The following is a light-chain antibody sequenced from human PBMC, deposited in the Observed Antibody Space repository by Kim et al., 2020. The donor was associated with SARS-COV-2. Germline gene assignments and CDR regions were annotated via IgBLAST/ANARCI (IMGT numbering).Light chain of an antibody. J-gene: IGLJ2*01. CDR2: KDS. Sequence: PGPRARISCSGNGLTKQNNYWYQQQPGPAPVLVIYKDSERNSGIRERFPVSSSRTRVTLTMSGVQAEDEADYYYQSADSGGTYVVFGGGTQLTVL. V-gene: IGLV3-25*01. CDR3: QSADSGGTYVV. CDR1: GLTKQN.